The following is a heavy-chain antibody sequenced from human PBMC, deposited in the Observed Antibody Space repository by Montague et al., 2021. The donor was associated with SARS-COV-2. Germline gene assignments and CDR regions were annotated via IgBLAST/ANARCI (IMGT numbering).Heavy chain of an antibody. Sequence: SETLSLTCAVYGGSLSGYYWSWIRQPPGKGLEWIWEINHSGSTNYNPFLKSRVTISLDTSKNQFSLKLSSVTAADTAVYYCARGRRRYNWRDETSYYYGMDVWGQGTTVTVSS. CDR1: GGSLSGYY. V-gene: IGHV4-34*01. D-gene: IGHD1-20*01. CDR2: INHSGST. CDR3: ARGRRRYNWRDETSYYYGMDV. J-gene: IGHJ6*02.